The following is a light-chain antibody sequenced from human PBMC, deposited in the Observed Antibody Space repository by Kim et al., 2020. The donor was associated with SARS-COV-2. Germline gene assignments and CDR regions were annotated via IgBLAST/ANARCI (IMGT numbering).Light chain of an antibody. V-gene: IGLV2-14*04. CDR1: RSNAGGYNS. CDR2: DVN. J-gene: IGLJ3*02. CDR3: SSYTSSSTLM. Sequence: GPSITRYWTGTRSNAGGYNSDSWYQQHPGEAPQLIVYDVNPRPSGVSNRFTGSKSGKTASLSISGLQAEDEADYYCSSYTSSSTLMFGGGTQLTVL.